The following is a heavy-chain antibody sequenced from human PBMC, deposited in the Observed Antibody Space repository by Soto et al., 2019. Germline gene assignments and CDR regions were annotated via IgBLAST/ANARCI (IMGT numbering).Heavy chain of an antibody. V-gene: IGHV4-30-2*01. CDR2: IYHSGST. D-gene: IGHD2-2*01. Sequence: PSETLSLTFAVSGCSISSGGYSWSWIRQPPGKGLEWIGYIYHSGSTYYNPSLKSRVTISVDRSKNQFSLKLSSVTAADTAVYYCARVPDRWGQGTLVTVSS. J-gene: IGHJ5*02. CDR3: ARVPDR. CDR1: GCSISSGGYS.